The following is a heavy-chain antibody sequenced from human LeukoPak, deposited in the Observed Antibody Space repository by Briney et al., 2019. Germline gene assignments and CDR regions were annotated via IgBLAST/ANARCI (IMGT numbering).Heavy chain of an antibody. CDR3: ARALGYCSGGSCTRGYNWFDP. CDR2: IYDSGST. J-gene: IGHJ5*02. Sequence: SETLSLTCTVSGASIRSGDYYWSWIRQPPGKGLEWIGYIYDSGSTYYNPSLKSRVTISVDTSMNQFSLKLSFVTTADTAVYYCARALGYCSGGSCTRGYNWFDPWGQGTLVTVPS. V-gene: IGHV4-30-4*01. CDR1: GASIRSGDYY. D-gene: IGHD2-15*01.